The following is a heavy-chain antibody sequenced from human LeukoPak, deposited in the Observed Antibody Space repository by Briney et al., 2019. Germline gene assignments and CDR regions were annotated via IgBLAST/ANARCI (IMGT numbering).Heavy chain of an antibody. J-gene: IGHJ3*02. D-gene: IGHD1-14*01. CDR2: IGAAGAHT. Sequence: GGSLRLSCAASGFRFSYHDMHWVRQAPGKGLEFVSSIGAAGAHTFYADSVKGRFTISRDNFQSTMYLQMDGLGPEDSAVYYCARELGGTKTGGFDIWGQGTVVTVSS. CDR3: ARELGGTKTGGFDI. CDR1: GFRFSYHD. V-gene: IGHV3-64*02.